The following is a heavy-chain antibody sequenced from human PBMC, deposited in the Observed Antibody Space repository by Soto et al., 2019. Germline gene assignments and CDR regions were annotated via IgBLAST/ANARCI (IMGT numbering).Heavy chain of an antibody. V-gene: IGHV4-39*01. D-gene: IGHD5-18*01. J-gene: IGHJ4*02. CDR1: GGCISSSSYY. Sequence: QLQLQESGPGLVKPSETLSLTCTVSGGCISSSSYYWGWIRQPPGKGLEWIGSIYYSGSTYYNPSLKSRVTISVDTSKNQFSLKLSSVTAADTAVYYCARHGYCYGPPYYFDYWGQGTLVTVSS. CDR3: ARHGYCYGPPYYFDY. CDR2: IYYSGST.